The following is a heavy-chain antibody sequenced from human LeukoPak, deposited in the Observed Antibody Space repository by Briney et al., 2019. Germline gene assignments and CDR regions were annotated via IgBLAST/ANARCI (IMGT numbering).Heavy chain of an antibody. CDR1: GFTFSSYA. Sequence: PGGSLRLSCAASGFTFSSYAMSWVRQAPGKGLEWVSAISGSGGSTYYADSVKGRFTISRDNPKNTLYLQMNSLRAEDTAVYYCAKDRAGDSGSYYDAFDIWGQGTMVTVSS. CDR2: ISGSGGST. V-gene: IGHV3-23*01. D-gene: IGHD1-26*01. J-gene: IGHJ3*02. CDR3: AKDRAGDSGSYYDAFDI.